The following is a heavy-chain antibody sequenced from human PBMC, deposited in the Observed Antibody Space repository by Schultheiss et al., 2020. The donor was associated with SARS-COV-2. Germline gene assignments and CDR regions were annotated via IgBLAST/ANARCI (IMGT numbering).Heavy chain of an antibody. CDR3: ARGSYGYGGWFDP. CDR1: RGSISGYY. CDR2: INHSGST. Sequence: SETLSLTCTVSRGSISGYYWGWIRQPPGKGLEWIGEINHSGSTNYNPSLKSRVTISVDTSKNQFSLKLSSVTAADTAVYYCARGSYGYGGWFDPWGQGTLVTVSS. V-gene: IGHV4-34*01. D-gene: IGHD5-18*01. J-gene: IGHJ5*02.